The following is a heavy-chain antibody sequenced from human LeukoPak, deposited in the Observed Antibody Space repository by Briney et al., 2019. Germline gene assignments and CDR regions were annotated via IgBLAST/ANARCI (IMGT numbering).Heavy chain of an antibody. CDR3: ARGQPPSNYDMDV. CDR2: IWSDGSSK. D-gene: IGHD6-13*01. Sequence: GGSLILSCAASGFTFSSYGMHWVRQAPGKGPEWVAVIWSDGSSKHYADSVKGRFTISRDNSKNTLYLQMSSLRAEDTALYYCARGQPPSNYDMDVWGQGTTVTVSS. J-gene: IGHJ6*02. V-gene: IGHV3-33*01. CDR1: GFTFSSYG.